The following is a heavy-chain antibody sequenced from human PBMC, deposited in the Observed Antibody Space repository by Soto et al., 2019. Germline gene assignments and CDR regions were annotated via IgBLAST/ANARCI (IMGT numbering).Heavy chain of an antibody. J-gene: IGHJ5*02. V-gene: IGHV3-21*01. D-gene: IGHD2-15*01. Sequence: GGSLRLSCAASGFSFSSYSMNWVRQAPGKGLEWVSSISSSASHINYADSVKGRFTISRDNAKKSLYLQMNSLRAEDTAVYYCARGYTGYCSGGTRYLFAPSGQGSLVTGSS. CDR2: ISSSASHI. CDR3: ARGYTGYCSGGTRYLFAP. CDR1: GFSFSSYS.